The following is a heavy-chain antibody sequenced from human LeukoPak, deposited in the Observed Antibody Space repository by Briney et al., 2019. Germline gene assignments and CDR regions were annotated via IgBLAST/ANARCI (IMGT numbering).Heavy chain of an antibody. D-gene: IGHD4/OR15-4a*01. Sequence: PGGSLRLSCAASGFSVSKNYMSWVRQAPGKGLEWVSFIHSGGSTYYADSVKGRFTISRDNSKNTLYLQMNSLRADDTAVYYCARLTVLTFGAFDYWGHGTLVTVSS. CDR3: ARLTVLTFGAFDY. J-gene: IGHJ4*01. CDR1: GFSVSKNY. CDR2: IHSGGST. V-gene: IGHV3-53*01.